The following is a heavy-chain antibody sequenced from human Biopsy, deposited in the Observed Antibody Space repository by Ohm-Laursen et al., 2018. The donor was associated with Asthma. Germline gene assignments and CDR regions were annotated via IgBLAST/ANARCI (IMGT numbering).Heavy chain of an antibody. Sequence: ASVKVSCKASGYTFSDYHVHWVRQAPGQGLEWMGRISPNSGSSTYAQKFHGRVTMTRDRSISTAYMELSSLRSDDTAVYYCARDALHDTSAYVGGAFDIWGQGTMVSVSS. CDR1: GYTFSDYH. V-gene: IGHV1-2*06. D-gene: IGHD3-22*01. CDR2: ISPNSGSS. CDR3: ARDALHDTSAYVGGAFDI. J-gene: IGHJ3*02.